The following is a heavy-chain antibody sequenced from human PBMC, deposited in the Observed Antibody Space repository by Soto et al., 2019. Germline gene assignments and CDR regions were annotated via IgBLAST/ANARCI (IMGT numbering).Heavy chain of an antibody. CDR3: ARHEAQMYYDFWSGYCGMDV. D-gene: IGHD3-3*01. Sequence: QLQLQESGPGLVKPSETLSLTCTVSGGSISSSSYYWGWIRQPPGKGLEWIGSIYYSGSTYYNPSLKSRVTISVDTSKNQFSLKLSSVTAADTAVYYCARHEAQMYYDFWSGYCGMDVWGQGTTDTVSS. V-gene: IGHV4-39*01. CDR2: IYYSGST. J-gene: IGHJ6*02. CDR1: GGSISSSSYY.